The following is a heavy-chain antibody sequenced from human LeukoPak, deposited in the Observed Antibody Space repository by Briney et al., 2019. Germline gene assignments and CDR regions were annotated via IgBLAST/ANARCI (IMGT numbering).Heavy chain of an antibody. CDR2: ISGDGTST. CDR3: AREPGYYDRAPGAFDI. D-gene: IGHD3-22*01. V-gene: IGHV3-74*01. J-gene: IGHJ3*02. Sequence: GGSLRLSCAASEFTFSRYWMHWVRQAPGKGLVWVSYISGDGTSTSYADSVKGRFTISRDNAKNTLYLQMNSLRAEDTAVYYCAREPGYYDRAPGAFDIWGQGTMVTVSS. CDR1: EFTFSRYW.